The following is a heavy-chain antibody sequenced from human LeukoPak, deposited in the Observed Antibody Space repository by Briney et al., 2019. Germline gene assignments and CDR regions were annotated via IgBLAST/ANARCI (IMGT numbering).Heavy chain of an antibody. Sequence: GGSLRLSCAASGFTFSSYGMSWVRQAPGKGLEWVSAISGSGGSTYYADSVKGRFTISRDNSKNTLYLQMNSLRAEDTAEYYCASMTTEPSYLGAFDTWGQGTMVTVSS. CDR2: ISGSGGST. D-gene: IGHD4-17*01. J-gene: IGHJ3*02. CDR1: GFTFSSYG. V-gene: IGHV3-23*01. CDR3: ASMTTEPSYLGAFDT.